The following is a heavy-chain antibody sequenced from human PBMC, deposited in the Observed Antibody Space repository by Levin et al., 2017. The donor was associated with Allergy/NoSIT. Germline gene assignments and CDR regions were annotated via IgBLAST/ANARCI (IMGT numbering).Heavy chain of an antibody. J-gene: IGHJ4*02. CDR2: ISSSSSTI. Sequence: LSLPCAASGFTFSSYSMNWVRQAPGKGLEWVSYISSSSSTIYYADSVKGRFTISRDNAKNSLYLQMNSLRAEDTAVYYCARARSGSFDLYDYWGQGTQVTVSS. CDR1: GFTFSSYS. D-gene: IGHD1-26*01. V-gene: IGHV3-48*01. CDR3: ARARSGSFDLYDY.